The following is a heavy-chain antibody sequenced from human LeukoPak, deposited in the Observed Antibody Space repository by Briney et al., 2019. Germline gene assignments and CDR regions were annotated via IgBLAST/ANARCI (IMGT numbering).Heavy chain of an antibody. V-gene: IGHV3-7*01. D-gene: IGHD3-10*01. CDR2: IKEDGSEK. J-gene: IGHJ4*02. Sequence: GSLRLSCAASGFTFSSYWMSRVRQAPGKGLEWVANIKEDGSEKYYVDSVKGRFTISRDNAKNSLHLQMNTLRAEDTAVYYCARDFSVDYWGQGTRVTVSS. CDR1: GFTFSSYW. CDR3: ARDFSVDY.